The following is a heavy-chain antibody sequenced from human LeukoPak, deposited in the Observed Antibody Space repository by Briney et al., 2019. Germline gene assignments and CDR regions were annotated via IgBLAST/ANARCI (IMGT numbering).Heavy chain of an antibody. V-gene: IGHV1-18*01. CDR1: GYTFTSYG. Sequence: ASVKVSCKASGYTFTSYGISWVRQAPGQGLEWMGGVSADNGNTNYAQKLQGRVTMTTDTSTRTAYLELRSLRSDDTAVYYCARGFCSSGSCYPGGYWGQGTLVTVSS. D-gene: IGHD2-15*01. CDR3: ARGFCSSGSCYPGGY. J-gene: IGHJ4*02. CDR2: VSADNGNT.